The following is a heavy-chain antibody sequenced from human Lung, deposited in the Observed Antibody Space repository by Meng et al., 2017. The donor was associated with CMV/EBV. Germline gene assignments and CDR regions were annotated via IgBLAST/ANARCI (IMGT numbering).Heavy chain of an antibody. CDR2: LYYSGST. CDR3: ARHHTYYFASGPNYYFDY. J-gene: IGHJ4*02. D-gene: IGHD3-10*01. CDR1: GGSISSTYYY. Sequence: SETXSLXCAVSGGSISSTYYYWGWIRQPPGRGLEWIGSLYYSGSTYYNPSLKSRVTVSVDTSKDQFSLKLTSVTAADTAIYYCARHHTYYFASGPNYYFDYWXQGTLVTVSS. V-gene: IGHV4-39*01.